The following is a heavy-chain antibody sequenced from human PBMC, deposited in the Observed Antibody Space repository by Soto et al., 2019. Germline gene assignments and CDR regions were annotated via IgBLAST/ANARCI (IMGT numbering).Heavy chain of an antibody. CDR1: GGSINTFY. Sequence: SETLSLTCTVSGGSINTFYWSWVRQPAGKGLEWIGRIFSSGSTSFNPSLESRVAMSVDTSKNHFSLNLSSVTAADMAVYYCGRGRSGQLVVFYWGQGTPVTVSS. V-gene: IGHV4-4*07. D-gene: IGHD3-10*01. J-gene: IGHJ4*02. CDR3: GRGRSGQLVVFY. CDR2: IFSSGST.